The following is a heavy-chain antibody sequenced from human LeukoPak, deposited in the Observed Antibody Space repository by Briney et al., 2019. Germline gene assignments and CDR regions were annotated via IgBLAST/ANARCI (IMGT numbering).Heavy chain of an antibody. CDR2: MNPNSGNT. J-gene: IGHJ6*03. Sequence: ASVKVSCKASGYTFTSYDINWVRQATGQGLEWMGWMNPNSGNTGYAQKFQGRVTMTRNTSISTAYMELSSLRSEDTAVYYCARANYCSSTSCYYYYYYYMDVWGEGTTVTVSS. V-gene: IGHV1-8*01. CDR1: GYTFTSYD. D-gene: IGHD2-2*01. CDR3: ARANYCSSTSCYYYYYYYMDV.